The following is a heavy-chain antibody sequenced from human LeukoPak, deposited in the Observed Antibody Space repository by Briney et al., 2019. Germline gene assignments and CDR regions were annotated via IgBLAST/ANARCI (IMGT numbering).Heavy chain of an antibody. CDR3: ARGPLDSKIVVVPADYYYYGMDV. V-gene: IGHV3-48*02. D-gene: IGHD2-2*01. J-gene: IGHJ6*02. CDR2: ISSSSSTI. Sequence: PGGSLRLSCAASGFTFSSYSMNWVRQAPGKGLEWVSYISSSSSTIYYADSVKGRFTISRDNAKNSLYLQMNSLRDEDTAVYYCARGPLDSKIVVVPADYYYYGMDVWGQGTTVTVSS. CDR1: GFTFSSYS.